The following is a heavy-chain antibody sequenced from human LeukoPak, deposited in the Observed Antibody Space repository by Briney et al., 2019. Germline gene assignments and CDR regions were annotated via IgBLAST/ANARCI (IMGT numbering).Heavy chain of an antibody. CDR2: FTGSGGST. CDR3: AKGTCSSKSCYDFDY. CDR1: GFTFSSYW. Sequence: GGSLRLSCAASGFTFSSYWMHWVRQAPGKGLEWVSTFTGSGGSTYYADSVKGRFTISRDNSENTLYLQMNSLRADDTAVYYCAKGTCSSKSCYDFDYWGQGTLVTVSS. V-gene: IGHV3-23*01. D-gene: IGHD2-2*01. J-gene: IGHJ4*02.